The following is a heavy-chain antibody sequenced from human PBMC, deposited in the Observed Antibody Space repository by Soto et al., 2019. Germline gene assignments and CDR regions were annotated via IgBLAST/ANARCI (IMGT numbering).Heavy chain of an antibody. Sequence: ASVKVSCKASGYTSPNYPMHWLRQAPGQRLEWMGWINAGNGNTKYSQKFQGRVTITRDTSASTAYMELSSLRSEDTAVYYCARNLMDYDILTGYHMAYYFDYWGQGTLVTVSS. CDR2: INAGNGNT. CDR1: GYTSPNYP. CDR3: ARNLMDYDILTGYHMAYYFDY. D-gene: IGHD3-9*01. J-gene: IGHJ4*02. V-gene: IGHV1-3*01.